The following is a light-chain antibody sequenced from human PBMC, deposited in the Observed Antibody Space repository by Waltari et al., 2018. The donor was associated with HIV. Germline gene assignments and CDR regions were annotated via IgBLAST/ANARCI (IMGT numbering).Light chain of an antibody. CDR2: ATF. V-gene: IGKV1-27*01. CDR1: QDIANY. Sequence: DIQMTQSPSSLSASVGDRVTITCRASQDIANYLAWYQQRPGKRPELLIYATFNLHSGVPPRFSGRRSGTEFNLTISSLQPEDVATYFCQVYKSAPFTFGPGTRVDMK. CDR3: QVYKSAPFT. J-gene: IGKJ3*01.